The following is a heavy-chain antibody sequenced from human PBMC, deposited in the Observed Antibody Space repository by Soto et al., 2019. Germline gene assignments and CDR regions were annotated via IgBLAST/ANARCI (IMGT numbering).Heavy chain of an antibody. CDR2: INHRGST. J-gene: IGHJ6*02. CDR3: ARGGYHGYSSSWVKDYYGMDV. Sequence: SATLSLTCTVSGGSISSGGYSWTWIRQSPGKGLEWIGEINHRGSTNYNPSLKSRVTISVDTSKNPFSLKLSSVTAADTAVYYCARGGYHGYSSSWVKDYYGMDVWGQGTTVTVSS. CDR1: GGSISSGGYS. D-gene: IGHD6-13*01. V-gene: IGHV4-30-2*06.